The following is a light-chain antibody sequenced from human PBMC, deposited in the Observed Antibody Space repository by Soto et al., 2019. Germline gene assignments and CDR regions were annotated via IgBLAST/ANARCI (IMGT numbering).Light chain of an antibody. J-gene: IGLJ1*01. CDR3: SSYASSSRGV. CDR2: DVS. V-gene: IGLV2-14*01. Sequence: QSVLTQPASVSGSPGQSITISCTGTSSDVGGYNYVSWYQQHPGKAPKLMIYDVSNRPSGVSNRFSGSKSGSTASLTISGLQAEDEADYYCSSYASSSRGVFGTGTKVTVL. CDR1: SSDVGGYNY.